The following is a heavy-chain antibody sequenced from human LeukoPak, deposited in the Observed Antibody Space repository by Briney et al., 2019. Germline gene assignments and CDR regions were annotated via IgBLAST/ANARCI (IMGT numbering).Heavy chain of an antibody. D-gene: IGHD3-3*01. CDR2: ICYSGST. CDR1: GGSISSYY. CDR3: ARVAIFGPQEPLYYFDY. V-gene: IGHV4-59*01. J-gene: IGHJ4*02. Sequence: PSESLSLTCTVSGGSISSYYWSWIRQPPGKGLEWIGYICYSGSTNYNPSLKSRVTISVDTSKNQFSLKLSSVTAADTAVYYCARVAIFGPQEPLYYFDYWGQGTLVTVSS.